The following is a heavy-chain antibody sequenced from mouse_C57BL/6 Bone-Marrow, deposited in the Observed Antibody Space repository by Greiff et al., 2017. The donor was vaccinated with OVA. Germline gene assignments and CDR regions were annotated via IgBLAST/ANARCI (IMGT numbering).Heavy chain of an antibody. Sequence: EVQLQQSGPVLVKPGASVKMSCKASGYTFTDYYMNWVKQSHGKSLEWIGVINPYNGGTSYNQKFKGKATLTVDKSSSTAYMELNSLTSEDSAVYYCARNYYGSRAWFAYWGQGTLVTVSA. CDR1: GYTFTDYY. V-gene: IGHV1-19*01. CDR2: INPYNGGT. D-gene: IGHD1-1*01. J-gene: IGHJ3*01. CDR3: ARNYYGSRAWFAY.